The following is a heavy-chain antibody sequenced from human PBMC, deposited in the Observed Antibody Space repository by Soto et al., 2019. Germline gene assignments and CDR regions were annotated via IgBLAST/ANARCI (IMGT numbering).Heavy chain of an antibody. CDR2: ISHTGST. CDR3: ARAVAPYFGNCFDP. J-gene: IGHJ5*02. Sequence: SETLSLTCAVSGGSITSGNSYSWSWIRQPPGKGLEWIGSISHTGSTSYNPSLKGRLTMSVDKSKNQFSLRLSSVTAADMAVYYCARAVAPYFGNCFDPWGQGILVTVPS. D-gene: IGHD3-10*01. V-gene: IGHV4-30-2*01. CDR1: GGSITSGNSYS.